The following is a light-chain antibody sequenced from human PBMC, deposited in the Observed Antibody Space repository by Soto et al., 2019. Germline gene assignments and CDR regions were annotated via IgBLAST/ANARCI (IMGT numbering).Light chain of an antibody. CDR1: QSISSW. J-gene: IGKJ1*01. V-gene: IGKV1-5*01. CDR2: DAS. CDR3: QQYNSYLGT. Sequence: DSQMPQFPSTLSASIGDRVTITCRASQSISSWLAWYQQKPGKAPKLLIYDASSLESGVPSRFSGSGSGTEFTLTISSLQPDDFATYYCQQYNSYLGTFGQGPNVDIK.